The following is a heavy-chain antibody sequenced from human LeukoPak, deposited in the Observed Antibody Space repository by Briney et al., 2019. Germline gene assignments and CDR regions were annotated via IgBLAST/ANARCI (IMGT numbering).Heavy chain of an antibody. V-gene: IGHV1-2*02. CDR2: INPNSDCA. D-gene: IGHD6-19*01. J-gene: IGHJ6*03. CDR3: ARGVSGTYYYYHMDV. Sequence: GASVKVSYKASRYTFTDYYMLWVRQAPGHRVEGIGWINPNSDCANYAQKFQGSVTMPRDTSISTAYTELRRLRFDDPAVYYCARGVSGTYYYYHMDVWGKGTTVRVSS. CDR1: RYTFTDYY.